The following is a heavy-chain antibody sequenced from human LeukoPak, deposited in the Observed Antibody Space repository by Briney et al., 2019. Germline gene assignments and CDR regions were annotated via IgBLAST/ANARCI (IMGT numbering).Heavy chain of an antibody. CDR1: GGSISNYY. D-gene: IGHD3-22*01. J-gene: IGHJ4*02. CDR3: ARFDSSGVADY. V-gene: IGHV4-59*08. Sequence: SETLSLTCTVSGGSISNYYWSWIRQPPGKGLEWIGYIYYSGTTNYNPSLKSRVTISVDTSKNQFSLKLSSVTAADTAVYYCARFDSSGVADYWGQGTLVTVSS. CDR2: IYYSGTT.